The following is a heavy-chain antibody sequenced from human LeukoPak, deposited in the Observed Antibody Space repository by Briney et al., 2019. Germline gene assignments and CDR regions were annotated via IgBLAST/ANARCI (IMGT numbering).Heavy chain of an antibody. J-gene: IGHJ4*02. Sequence: PGGSLRLSCAASGFTVSSNYMSWVRQAPGKGLEWVAFIRYDGSNKYYAVSVRGRFTISRDNSKNTLYLQMNSLRAEDTAVYYCARGHTAVTRHFDFWGQGTLVTVSS. CDR2: IRYDGSNK. D-gene: IGHD4-17*01. CDR1: GFTVSSNY. CDR3: ARGHTAVTRHFDF. V-gene: IGHV3-30*02.